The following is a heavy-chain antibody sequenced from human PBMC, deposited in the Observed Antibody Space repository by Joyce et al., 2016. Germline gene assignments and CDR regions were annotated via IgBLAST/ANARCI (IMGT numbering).Heavy chain of an antibody. V-gene: IGHV1-46*01. CDR2: INPSGGSP. Sequence: QVQLVQSGAEMKRPGASVKVSCKTSGYIFTRFYMHWVRQSPGQGLEWMGRINPSGGSPTYAPQFRDRVTMTRDTSTTTVYLEMSSLRPEDTAVYYWARQMHDFGDYEAFDPWGQGTL. J-gene: IGHJ5*02. D-gene: IGHD4-17*01. CDR1: GYIFTRFY. CDR3: ARQMHDFGDYEAFDP.